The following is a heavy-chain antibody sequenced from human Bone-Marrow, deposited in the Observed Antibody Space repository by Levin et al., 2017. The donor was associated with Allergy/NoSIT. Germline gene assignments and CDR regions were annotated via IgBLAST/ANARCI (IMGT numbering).Heavy chain of an antibody. D-gene: IGHD3-22*01. CDR1: GFTFSMYG. J-gene: IGHJ5*02. CDR3: ARVFYFESSGYYDP. Sequence: ASVKVSCKASGFTFSMYGIIWVRQAPGQGLEWMGWISGYNGNTDYAQKFQGRVSMTTDTSTSTAYMELRNLKSDDTAVYYCARVFYFESSGYYDPWGQGTLVTVSS. V-gene: IGHV1-18*01. CDR2: ISGYNGNT.